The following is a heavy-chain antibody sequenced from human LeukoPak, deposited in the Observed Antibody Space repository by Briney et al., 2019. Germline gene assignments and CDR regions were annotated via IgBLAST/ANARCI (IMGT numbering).Heavy chain of an antibody. J-gene: IGHJ4*02. V-gene: IGHV1-69*01. CDR3: ARLKTGITIFDYFDY. D-gene: IGHD3-9*01. CDR2: IIPIFGTA. CDR1: GGTFSSYA. Sequence: SVKVSCKASGGTFSSYAISWVRQAPGQGLEGMGWIIPIFGTANYAQKFQGRVTITADESTSTAYMELSSLRSEDTAVYYCARLKTGITIFDYFDYWGQGTLVTVSS.